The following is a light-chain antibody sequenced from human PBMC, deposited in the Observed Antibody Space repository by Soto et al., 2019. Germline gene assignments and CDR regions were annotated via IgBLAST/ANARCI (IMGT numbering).Light chain of an antibody. Sequence: EVVMTQSPATLSVSPGERVTLSCRASQSVRSNLAWYLQKPGQAPRLLIYGASTRATGIPARFSGSGSGTECTLTISSLQSEDFAVYCCQQYDNWPPLTFGGGTKVEIK. CDR1: QSVRSN. J-gene: IGKJ4*01. CDR3: QQYDNWPPLT. CDR2: GAS. V-gene: IGKV3-15*01.